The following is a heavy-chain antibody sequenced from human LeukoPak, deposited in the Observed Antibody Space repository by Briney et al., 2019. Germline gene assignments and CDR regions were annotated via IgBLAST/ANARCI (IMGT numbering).Heavy chain of an antibody. V-gene: IGHV4-39*01. CDR1: GGSISSGSYY. CDR3: ARHPPRDGSAFDY. CDR2: MYYSGTT. J-gene: IGHJ4*02. Sequence: SETLSLTCTVSGGSISSGSYYWGWIRQPPGKGLEWIASMYYSGTTFYSPSLKSRVTISVDTSKNQLSLKLGSVTAADTAVYYCARHPPRDGSAFDYWGQGTLVTVSS.